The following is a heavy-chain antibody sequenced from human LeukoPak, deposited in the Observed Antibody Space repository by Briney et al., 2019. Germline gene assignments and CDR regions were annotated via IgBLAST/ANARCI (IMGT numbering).Heavy chain of an antibody. CDR3: ARGYPESPYYDFWSGPDAFDI. J-gene: IGHJ3*02. D-gene: IGHD3-3*01. CDR1: GGSISSYY. Sequence: SETLSLTCTVSGGSISSYYWSWIRQPPGKGLEWIGYIYYSGSTNYNPSLKSRVTISVDTSKNQFSLKLSSVTAADTAVYYCARGYPESPYYDFWSGPDAFDIWGQGTMVTVSS. V-gene: IGHV4-59*01. CDR2: IYYSGST.